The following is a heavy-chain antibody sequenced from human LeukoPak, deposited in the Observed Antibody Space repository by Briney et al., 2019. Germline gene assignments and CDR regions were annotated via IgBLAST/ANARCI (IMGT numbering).Heavy chain of an antibody. CDR1: GGSISSSSYY. D-gene: IGHD6-13*01. Sequence: SETLSLTCTVSGGSISSSSYYWGWIRQPPGKGLEWIGSIYYSGSTYYNPSLKSRVTISVDTSKNQFSLKLSSVTAADTAVYYCARLVLLAAAGRDYWGQGTLVTVSS. J-gene: IGHJ4*02. V-gene: IGHV4-39*01. CDR2: IYYSGST. CDR3: ARLVLLAAAGRDY.